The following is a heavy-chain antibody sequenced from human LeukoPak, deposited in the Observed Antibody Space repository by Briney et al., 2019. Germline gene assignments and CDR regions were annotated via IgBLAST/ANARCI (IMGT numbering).Heavy chain of an antibody. J-gene: IGHJ4*02. CDR2: IYYSGST. CDR1: GGSISSSSYY. D-gene: IGHD3-10*01. Sequence: PSETLSLTCTVSGGSISSSSYYWGWIRQPPGKGLEWIGSIYYSGSTYYNPSLKSRVTISVDTSKNQFSLKLSSVTAADTAVYYCARDRTMVRGVIITGWGQGTLVTVSS. V-gene: IGHV4-39*07. CDR3: ARDRTMVRGVIITG.